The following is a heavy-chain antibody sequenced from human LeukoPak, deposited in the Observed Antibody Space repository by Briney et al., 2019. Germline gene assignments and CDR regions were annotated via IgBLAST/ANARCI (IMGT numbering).Heavy chain of an antibody. D-gene: IGHD4-23*01. CDR3: ARHSDYVGDSSLDTDAFDV. CDR2: IYYSGST. V-gene: IGHV4-39*01. J-gene: IGHJ3*01. Sequence: PSETLSLTCTVSGGSISSNTYYWVWIRQPPGKGLEWIATIYYSGSTYYNPSLKSRVTISVDTSNNQFSLTLSSVTAADTAMYYCARHSDYVGDSSLDTDAFDVWGRGTMVTVSS. CDR1: GGSISSNTYY.